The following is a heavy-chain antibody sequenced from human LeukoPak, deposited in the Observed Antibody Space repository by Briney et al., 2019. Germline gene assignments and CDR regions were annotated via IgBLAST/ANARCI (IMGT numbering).Heavy chain of an antibody. D-gene: IGHD4-17*01. CDR3: ARGSTTVTTYYYYYMDV. J-gene: IGHJ6*03. CDR1: GYTFTSYD. CDR2: MNPNSGNT. V-gene: IGHV1-8*01. Sequence: ASVEVSCKASGYTFTSYDINWVRQATGQGIEWMGWMNPNSGNTGYAQKFQGRVTMTRNTSISTAYMELSSLRSEDTAVYYCARGSTTVTTYYYYYMDVWGKGTTVTISS.